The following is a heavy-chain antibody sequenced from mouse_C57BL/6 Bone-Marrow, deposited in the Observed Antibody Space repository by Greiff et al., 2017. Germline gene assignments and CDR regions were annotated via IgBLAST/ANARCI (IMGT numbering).Heavy chain of an antibody. CDR3: ARGKDYSDYLAWFAY. CDR2: IYPRSGNT. Sequence: QVQLQQSGAELARPGASVKLSCKASGYTFTSYGISWVKQRPGQGLEWIGEIYPRSGNTYYNEKFKGKATLTADKSSSTAYMELRSLTSEDSAVSFCARGKDYSDYLAWFAYWGQGTLVTVSA. J-gene: IGHJ3*01. CDR1: GYTFTSYG. V-gene: IGHV1-81*01. D-gene: IGHD2-4*01.